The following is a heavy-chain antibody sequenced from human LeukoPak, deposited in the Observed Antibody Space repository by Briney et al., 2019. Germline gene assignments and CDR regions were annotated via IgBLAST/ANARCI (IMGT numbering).Heavy chain of an antibody. CDR2: MSPNSGDT. J-gene: IGHJ4*02. Sequence: ASVKVSCRASGYTFTAHDINWVRQATGQGLEWLGWMSPNSGDTGYAQKFQGRVTMTSDSSISTAFMELSSLRSEDTAIYYCVRTPPNWGFDYWGQGTLVTVSS. CDR1: GYTFTAHD. D-gene: IGHD3-16*01. V-gene: IGHV1-8*01. CDR3: VRTPPNWGFDY.